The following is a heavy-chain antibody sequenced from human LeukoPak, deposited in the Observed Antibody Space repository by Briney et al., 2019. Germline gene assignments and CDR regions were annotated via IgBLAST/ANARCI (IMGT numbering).Heavy chain of an antibody. CDR1: GFSISNGYY. V-gene: IGHV4-38-2*02. Sequence: SETLSLTCSVSGFSISNGYYWGWIRQPPGKGLEWVGHIYHSEDTYYNPSLKSRLTILIDTSKNQVSLKLSSVTAADTAVYYCAGTRKVGDGHDNWFDPWGQGTLVTVSS. J-gene: IGHJ5*02. CDR2: IYHSEDT. CDR3: AGTRKVGDGHDNWFDP. D-gene: IGHD5-24*01.